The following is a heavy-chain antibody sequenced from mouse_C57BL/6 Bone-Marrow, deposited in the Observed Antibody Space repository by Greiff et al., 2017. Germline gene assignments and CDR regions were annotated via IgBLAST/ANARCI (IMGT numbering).Heavy chain of an antibody. CDR1: GFNIKDYY. D-gene: IGHD1-1*01. CDR3: TRSLIYYGTNY. J-gene: IGHJ2*01. V-gene: IGHV14-2*01. Sequence: VQLQQSGAELVKPGASVTLSCTASGFNIKDYYIHWVKQRTEQGLEWIGRIDPEDGETKYAPKFQDKATITADTSSNTAYLQLSSRTSEDTAFYYCTRSLIYYGTNYWGQGTTLTVSS. CDR2: IDPEDGET.